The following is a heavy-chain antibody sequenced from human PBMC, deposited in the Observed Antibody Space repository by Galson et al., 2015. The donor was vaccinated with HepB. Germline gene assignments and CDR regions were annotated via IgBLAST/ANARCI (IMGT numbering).Heavy chain of an antibody. CDR2: ISSSSSYI. J-gene: IGHJ6*03. CDR1: GFTFSSYS. CDR3: ARVGRDYYYYMDV. D-gene: IGHD1-26*01. Sequence: SLRLSCAASGFTFSSYSMNWVRQAPGKGLEWVSSISSSSSYIYYADSVKGRFTISRDNAKNSLYLQMNSLRAEDTAVYYCARVGRDYYYYMDVWGKGTTVTVSS. V-gene: IGHV3-21*01.